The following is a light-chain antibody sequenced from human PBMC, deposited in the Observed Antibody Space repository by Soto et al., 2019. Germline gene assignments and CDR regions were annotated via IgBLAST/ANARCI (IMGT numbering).Light chain of an antibody. CDR3: TSYTSSRTLDV. Sequence: QSLFPQPASVSGSPGHSITISCTGTSSDVGGYNYVSWYQQHPGKAPKLIIYEVSNRPTGVSNRFSGSKSGHTASLTISGLQSEDEADYFCTSYTSSRTLDVFGTGTKVTVL. J-gene: IGLJ1*01. V-gene: IGLV2-14*01. CDR2: EVS. CDR1: SSDVGGYNY.